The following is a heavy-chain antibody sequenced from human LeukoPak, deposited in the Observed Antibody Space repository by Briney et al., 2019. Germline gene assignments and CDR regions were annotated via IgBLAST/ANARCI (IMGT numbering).Heavy chain of an antibody. J-gene: IGHJ5*02. Sequence: ASVKVSCKASGYTFTSYGISWVRQAPGQGLEWMGWISAYNGNTNYAQKLQGRVTMTTDTSTSTAYMELRSLRSDDTAVYYCARDFGPDILTGAPNWFDPWGQGTLVTVSS. CDR1: GYTFTSYG. CDR2: ISAYNGNT. CDR3: ARDFGPDILTGAPNWFDP. D-gene: IGHD3-9*01. V-gene: IGHV1-18*01.